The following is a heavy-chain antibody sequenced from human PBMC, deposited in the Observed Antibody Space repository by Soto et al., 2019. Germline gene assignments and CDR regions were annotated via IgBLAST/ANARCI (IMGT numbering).Heavy chain of an antibody. CDR2: ISGSGGST. CDR1: GFTFSSYA. V-gene: IGHV3-23*01. J-gene: IGHJ6*03. Sequence: GGSLRLSCAASGFTFSSYAMSWVRQAPGKGLEWVSAISGSGGSTYYADSVKGRFTISRDNSKNTLYLQMNSLRAEDTAVYYCAKTGYCSSTSCAAYYYYYYMDVWGKGTTVTVSS. D-gene: IGHD2-2*01. CDR3: AKTGYCSSTSCAAYYYYYYMDV.